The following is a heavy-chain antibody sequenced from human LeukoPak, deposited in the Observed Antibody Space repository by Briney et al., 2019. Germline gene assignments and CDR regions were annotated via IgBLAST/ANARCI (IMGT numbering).Heavy chain of an antibody. Sequence: PSETLSLTCTVSGYSISSGYYWGWIRQPPGKGLEWIGSIYHSGNTYYNPSLKSRVTISVDTSKNQFSLKLSSVTAADTAVYYCASYGSGSRYYFDYWGQGTLVTVSS. CDR2: IYHSGNT. J-gene: IGHJ4*02. V-gene: IGHV4-38-2*02. D-gene: IGHD3-10*01. CDR1: GYSISSGYY. CDR3: ASYGSGSRYYFDY.